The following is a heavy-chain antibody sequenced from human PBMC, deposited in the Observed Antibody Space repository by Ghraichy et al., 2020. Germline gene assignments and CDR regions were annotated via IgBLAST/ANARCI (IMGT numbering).Heavy chain of an antibody. V-gene: IGHV4-59*01. D-gene: IGHD3-9*01. CDR3: AGDLMTGYYPHYHYYYTMDV. J-gene: IGHJ6*02. CDR1: GGSISSYY. CDR2: IYYSGST. Sequence: SETLSLTCTVSGGSISSYYWNWIRQPPGKGLEWIGYIYYSGSTSYNPSLKSRVTISVDTSKNQFSLKLSSVTAADTAVYYCAGDLMTGYYPHYHYYYTMDVWGQGTTVTVSS.